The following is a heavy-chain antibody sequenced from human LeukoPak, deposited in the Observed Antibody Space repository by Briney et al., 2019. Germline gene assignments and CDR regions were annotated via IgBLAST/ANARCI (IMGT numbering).Heavy chain of an antibody. Sequence: PSQTLSLTCTVSGGSISSGGYYWSWIRQPPGKGLEWIGYIYYSGSTNYNPSLKSRVTISVDTSKKQFSLKLSSVTAADTGVYYCARSRVGGTGHFDYWGQGALVTVSS. D-gene: IGHD1-26*01. CDR3: ARSRVGGTGHFDY. CDR1: GGSISSGGYY. CDR2: IYYSGST. J-gene: IGHJ4*02. V-gene: IGHV4-61*08.